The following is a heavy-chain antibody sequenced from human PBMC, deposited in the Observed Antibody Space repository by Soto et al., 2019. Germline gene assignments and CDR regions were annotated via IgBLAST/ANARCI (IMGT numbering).Heavy chain of an antibody. CDR3: ARDQLDRLKTRETRYFDY. V-gene: IGHV3-33*08. CDR1: GSTFSSDG. CDR2: IWYDGSSK. J-gene: IGHJ4*01. Sequence: GTLALSCAASGSTFSSDGMHWIRQAPGKGLEWVAVIWYDGSSKFYADSVKVRFTISRDNFKNTLYLQMNSLRVDDTAVYYCARDQLDRLKTRETRYFDYWGHGTLVTVSS. D-gene: IGHD3-3*01.